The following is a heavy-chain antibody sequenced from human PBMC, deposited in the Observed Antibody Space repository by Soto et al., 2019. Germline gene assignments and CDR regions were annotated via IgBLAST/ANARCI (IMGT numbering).Heavy chain of an antibody. CDR1: GGSINNYW. J-gene: IGHJ5*02. V-gene: IGHV4-4*07. CDR2: LHSTGAT. D-gene: IGHD6-13*01. Sequence: PSETLSLTCTVSGGSINNYWWSWIRQAADKRLEWIGRLHSTGATNYNPSLRSRVTMSVDKSKNQFSLNLASVTAADTAVYYRVRDVPAAGTDWFDPWGQGTLVTVS. CDR3: VRDVPAAGTDWFDP.